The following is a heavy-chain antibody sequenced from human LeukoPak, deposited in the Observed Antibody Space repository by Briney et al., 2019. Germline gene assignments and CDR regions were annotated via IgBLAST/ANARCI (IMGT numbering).Heavy chain of an antibody. V-gene: IGHV3-53*01. CDR1: GFTVSSYY. J-gene: IGHJ4*02. CDR2: IYSGGST. D-gene: IGHD3-10*01. Sequence: WGSLRLSCAASGFTVSSYYISWVRQAPEKGLEWVSVIYSGGSTYYADSVKGRFTISRDNSKNTLYLQMNSLRAEDTAVYYCARGVPFHYWGQGTLVTVSS. CDR3: ARGVPFHY.